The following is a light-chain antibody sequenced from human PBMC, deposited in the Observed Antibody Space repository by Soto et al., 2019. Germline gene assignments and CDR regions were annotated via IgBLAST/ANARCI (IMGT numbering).Light chain of an antibody. CDR3: AAWDDTLTVL. CDR2: RND. V-gene: IGLV1-47*01. Sequence: QSVLTQPPSASGTPGQRVTISCSGSDANIGSNFVCWYQQVPGMAPKLLIYRNDRRPSGVPDRFSGSKSGTTASLAISGLRSDDECDYYCAAWDDTLTVLFGGGTKLTVL. J-gene: IGLJ2*01. CDR1: DANIGSNF.